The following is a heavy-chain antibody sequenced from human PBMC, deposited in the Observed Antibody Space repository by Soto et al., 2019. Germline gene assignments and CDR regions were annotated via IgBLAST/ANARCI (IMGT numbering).Heavy chain of an antibody. V-gene: IGHV1-3*01. CDR1: GYTFTSYA. J-gene: IGHJ6*02. CDR3: ARDRVTIFGVVTPYYYYGMDV. Sequence: ASVKVSCKASGYTFTSYAMHWVRQAPGQRLEWMGWINAGNGNTKYSQKFQGRVTITRDTSASTAYMELSSLRSEDTAVYYCARDRVTIFGVVTPYYYYGMDVWGQGTTVTVSS. D-gene: IGHD3-3*01. CDR2: INAGNGNT.